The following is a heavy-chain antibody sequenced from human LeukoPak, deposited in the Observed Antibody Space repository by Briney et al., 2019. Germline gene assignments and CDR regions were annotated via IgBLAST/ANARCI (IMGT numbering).Heavy chain of an antibody. V-gene: IGHV4-39*01. CDR1: GGSISSSSYY. CDR2: IYYSGST. CDR3: ARGGQVVPAAIVY. J-gene: IGHJ4*02. Sequence: PSETLSLTCTVSGGSISSSSYYWGWIRQPPGKGPEWIGSIYYSGSTYYNPSLKSRVTISVDTSKNQFSLKLSSVAAADTAVYYCARGGQVVPAAIVYWGQGTLVTVSS. D-gene: IGHD2-2*02.